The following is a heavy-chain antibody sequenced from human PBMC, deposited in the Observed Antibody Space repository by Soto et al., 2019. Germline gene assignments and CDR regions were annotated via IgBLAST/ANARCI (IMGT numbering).Heavy chain of an antibody. D-gene: IGHD1-26*01. V-gene: IGHV3-30*03. Sequence: QVQLVESGGGVVQPGRSLRLSCAASGFTFNSYGMHWVRQGPGNGLEWVAFISYDSTKTYYADSVKGRFTISRDNSNSALYVQMHSLTVEDTAVYYCARTRSAWSDFHYYSLDVWGQGTTVTVSS. J-gene: IGHJ6*02. CDR2: ISYDSTKT. CDR3: ARTRSAWSDFHYYSLDV. CDR1: GFTFNSYG.